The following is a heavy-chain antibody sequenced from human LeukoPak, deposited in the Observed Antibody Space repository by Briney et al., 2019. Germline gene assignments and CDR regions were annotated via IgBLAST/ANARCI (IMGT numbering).Heavy chain of an antibody. CDR2: IYSGGST. CDR3: ARVGSSSYYYGMDV. D-gene: IGHD6-6*01. CDR1: GFTVSSNY. Sequence: WGSLRLSCAASGFTVSSNYMSWVRQAPGKGLEWVSVIYSGGSTYYADSVQGRFSISRDNSKNTLYLQMNSLRAEDTAVYYCARVGSSSYYYGMDVWGQGTTVTVSS. J-gene: IGHJ6*02. V-gene: IGHV3-53*01.